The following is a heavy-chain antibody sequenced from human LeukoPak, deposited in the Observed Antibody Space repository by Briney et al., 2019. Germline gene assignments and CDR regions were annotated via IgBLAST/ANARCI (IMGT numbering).Heavy chain of an antibody. J-gene: IGHJ4*02. V-gene: IGHV3-9*01. D-gene: IGHD3-16*01. CDR3: VKGTPLGY. Sequence: PGRSLRLSCAASGFTFDDYAMHWVRQTPGKGLEWVAYMSWNCDVIDYASSVKGRFTISRDNAKNSLYLQMNRLSPEDTALYCCVKGTPLGYGGQGTLVT. CDR1: GFTFDDYA. CDR2: MSWNCDVI.